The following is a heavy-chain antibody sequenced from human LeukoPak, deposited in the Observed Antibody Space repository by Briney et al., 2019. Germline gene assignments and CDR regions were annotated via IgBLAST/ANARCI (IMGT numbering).Heavy chain of an antibody. Sequence: SETLSLTCTVSGGSISSYYWSWIRQPPGKGLEWIGYIYYSGSTNYNPSLKSRVTISVDTSKNQFSLKLSSVTAADTAVFYCAGSMGKDYFDYWGQGTLVTVSS. CDR1: GGSISSYY. J-gene: IGHJ4*02. CDR2: IYYSGST. V-gene: IGHV4-59*01. D-gene: IGHD7-27*01. CDR3: AGSMGKDYFDY.